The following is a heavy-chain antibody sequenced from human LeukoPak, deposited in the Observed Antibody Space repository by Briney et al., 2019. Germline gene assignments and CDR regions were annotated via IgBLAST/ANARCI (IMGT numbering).Heavy chain of an antibody. CDR3: ARDAIDSSGFDFDY. CDR2: ISTSAGTI. J-gene: IGHJ4*02. D-gene: IGHD3-22*01. CDR1: GFTFSDYY. Sequence: GESLRLSCAASGFTFSDYYMTWIRQAPGKGLEWISYISTSAGTIYYADSVKGRFAISRDNAKNSLYLQMNSLRAEDTAVYYCARDAIDSSGFDFDYWGQGTLVTVSS. V-gene: IGHV3-11*01.